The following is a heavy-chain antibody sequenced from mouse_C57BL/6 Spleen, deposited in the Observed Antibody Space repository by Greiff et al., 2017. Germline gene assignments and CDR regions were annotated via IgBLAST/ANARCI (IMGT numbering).Heavy chain of an antibody. J-gene: IGHJ1*03. D-gene: IGHD2-12*01. CDR2: INYDGSST. CDR1: GFTFSDYY. CDR3: ARDSDCDDGYWYFDV. Sequence: EVMLVESEGGLVQPGSSVKLSCTASGFTFSDYYMAWVRQVPEKGLEWVANINYDGSSTYYLDSLKSRFIISRDNAKNILYLQMSSLKSEDTATYYCARDSDCDDGYWYFDVWGTGTTVTVSS. V-gene: IGHV5-16*01.